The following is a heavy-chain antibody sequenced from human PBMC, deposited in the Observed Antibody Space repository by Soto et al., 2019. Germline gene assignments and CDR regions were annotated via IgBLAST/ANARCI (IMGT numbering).Heavy chain of an antibody. J-gene: IGHJ4*02. CDR3: VRDPSGGSDY. D-gene: IGHD2-15*01. CDR1: GFALSNYW. V-gene: IGHV3-7*01. Sequence: GGSLRLSCAASGFALSNYWMSCVRKARWKGLQWVASIKKDGSAKYYVDSVKGRFTNSRNHAKNSVYLQMDSLRVVDTAVYYCVRDPSGGSDYWGQGTVGTVSS. CDR2: IKKDGSAK.